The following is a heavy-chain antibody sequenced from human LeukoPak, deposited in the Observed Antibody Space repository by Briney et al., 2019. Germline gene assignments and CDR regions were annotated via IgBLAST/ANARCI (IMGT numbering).Heavy chain of an antibody. Sequence: PSETLSPTCTVSGGSISGSSYYWGWIRQPPGKGLEWIGSIYYSGSTYYNPSLKSRVTISVDTSKNQFSLRLSSVTAAETAVYYCTRRGYSSGWYYFDYWGQGTLVTVSS. CDR3: TRRGYSSGWYYFDY. J-gene: IGHJ4*02. CDR1: GGSISGSSYY. V-gene: IGHV4-39*01. D-gene: IGHD6-19*01. CDR2: IYYSGST.